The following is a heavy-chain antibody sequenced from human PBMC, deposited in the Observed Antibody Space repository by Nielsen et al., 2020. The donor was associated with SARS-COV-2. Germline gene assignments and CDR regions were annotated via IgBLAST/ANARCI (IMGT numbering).Heavy chain of an antibody. CDR2: ISSSSSTI. J-gene: IGHJ4*02. CDR3: ARDSGSGLDY. D-gene: IGHD3-10*01. CDR1: GFTVSSNY. V-gene: IGHV3-48*02. Sequence: GGSLRLSCAASGFTVSSNYMSWVRQAPGKGLEWVSYISSSSSTIYYADSVKGRFTISRDNAKNSLYLQMNSLRDEDTAVYYCARDSGSGLDYWGQGTLVTVSS.